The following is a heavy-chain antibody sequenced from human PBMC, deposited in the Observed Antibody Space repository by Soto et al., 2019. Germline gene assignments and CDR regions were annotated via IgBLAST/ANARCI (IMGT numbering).Heavy chain of an antibody. V-gene: IGHV4-39*01. D-gene: IGHD1-1*01. CDR1: GGSISSSSYY. J-gene: IGHJ6*02. Sequence: PSETLSLTCTVSGGSISSSSYYWGWIRQPPGKGLEWIGSIYYSGSTYYNPSLKSRVTISVDTSKNQFSLKLSSVTAADTAVYYCARQGTGTYHGWNYYYYGMDVWGQGTTVTVSS. CDR3: ARQGTGTYHGWNYYYYGMDV. CDR2: IYYSGST.